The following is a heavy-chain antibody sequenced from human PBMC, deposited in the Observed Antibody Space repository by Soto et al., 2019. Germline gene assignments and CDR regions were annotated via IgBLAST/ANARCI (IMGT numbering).Heavy chain of an antibody. CDR1: GGSFSGYY. Sequence: QVQLQQWGAGLLKPSETLSLTCAVYGGSFSGYYWSWIRQPPGKGLEWIGEINHSGSTNYNPSLKSRVTISVDTSKNQFSLKLSSVTAADTAVYYCVRGGSSWYRRGYYYYGMDVWGQGTTVTVSS. CDR3: VRGGSSWYRRGYYYYGMDV. V-gene: IGHV4-34*01. J-gene: IGHJ6*02. D-gene: IGHD6-13*01. CDR2: INHSGST.